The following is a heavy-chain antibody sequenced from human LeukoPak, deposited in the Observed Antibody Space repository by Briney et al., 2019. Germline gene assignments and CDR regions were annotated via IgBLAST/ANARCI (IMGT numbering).Heavy chain of an antibody. J-gene: IGHJ5*02. Sequence: EASVKVSCKASEYTFTGYYMHWVRQAPGQGLEWMGRINPNSGGTDYAQKFQGRVTMTRDTSISTAYMELSRLTSDDTAVYYCVRDRGGYCSRANCCVDWIDPWGQGTLVTVSS. D-gene: IGHD2-2*01. V-gene: IGHV1-2*06. CDR2: INPNSGGT. CDR1: EYTFTGYY. CDR3: VRDRGGYCSRANCCVDWIDP.